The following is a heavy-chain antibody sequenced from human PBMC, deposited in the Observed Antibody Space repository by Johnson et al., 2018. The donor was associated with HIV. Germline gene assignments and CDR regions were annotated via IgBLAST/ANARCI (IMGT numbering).Heavy chain of an antibody. J-gene: IGHJ3*02. D-gene: IGHD4-11*01. Sequence: VQLVESGGGLVKPGGSLRLSCAASGFTFSSYWMSWVHQAPGKGLEWVANIKQGGSEQYYVDSVKGRCSNSRDNAKNTLYLQLNSLRAEDTALFYCARAGYINYDRAFDIWGQGTMVTVSS. CDR3: ARAGYINYDRAFDI. V-gene: IGHV3-7*01. CDR2: IKQGGSEQ. CDR1: GFTFSSYW.